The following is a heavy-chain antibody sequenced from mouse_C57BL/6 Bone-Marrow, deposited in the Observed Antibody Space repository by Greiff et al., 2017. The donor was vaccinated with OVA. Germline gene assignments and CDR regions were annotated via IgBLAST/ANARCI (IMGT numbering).Heavy chain of an antibody. V-gene: IGHV5-6*01. CDR3: ARKRTTVARFDY. CDR2: ISSGGSYT. J-gene: IGHJ2*01. CDR1: GFTFSSYG. Sequence: EVQLQESGGDLVKPGGSLKLSCAASGFTFSSYGMSWVRQTPDKRLEWVATISSGGSYTYYPDSVKGRFTISRDNAKNTLYLQMSSLKSEDTAMYYCARKRTTVARFDYWGQGTTLTVSS. D-gene: IGHD1-1*01.